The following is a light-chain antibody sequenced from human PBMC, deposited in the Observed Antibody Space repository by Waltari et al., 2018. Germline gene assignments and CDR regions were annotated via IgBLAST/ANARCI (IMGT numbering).Light chain of an antibody. Sequence: SSELTQDPTVSVALGQTVRITCQGDSIRRYSASWYQQSPGQAPVLVFYGQDYRPSVIPDRFSGSTSGDTATLTITGTQAEDEADYYCLSRDISSTRFFGGGTRLTV. CDR2: GQD. J-gene: IGLJ2*01. CDR1: SIRRYS. V-gene: IGLV3-19*01. CDR3: LSRDISSTRF.